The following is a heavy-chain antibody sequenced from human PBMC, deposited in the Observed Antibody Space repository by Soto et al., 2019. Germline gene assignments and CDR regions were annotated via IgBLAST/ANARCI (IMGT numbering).Heavy chain of an antibody. D-gene: IGHD5-12*01. J-gene: IGHJ6*02. Sequence: QVQLVQSGAEVKKPGASVKVSCKASGYTFTRSGISWVRQAPGQGLEWMGWISTYNGDTHYAQTFQDRVTMTTDTSTSTAYMELRSLRSDDTAVYYCAREGVAPYYYYGMDVWGQGNPVSVSS. CDR2: ISTYNGDT. CDR1: GYTFTRSG. CDR3: AREGVAPYYYYGMDV. V-gene: IGHV1-18*01.